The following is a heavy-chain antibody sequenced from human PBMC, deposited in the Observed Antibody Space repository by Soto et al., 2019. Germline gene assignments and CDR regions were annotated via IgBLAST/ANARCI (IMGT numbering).Heavy chain of an antibody. CDR1: GYSFGTSG. V-gene: IGHV1-18*01. J-gene: IGHJ4*02. CDR3: ARAGQYYDSSGYAN. Sequence: QVKLVQSGTGVKKPGASVKVSCKASGYSFGTSGISWVRQAPGQGLEWMGWISAYNGNTNYDQKLQDRATMTTDTSTNTAYLELRSLRSDDTAVYYCARAGQYYDSSGYANWGQGTLVTVSS. CDR2: ISAYNGNT. D-gene: IGHD3-22*01.